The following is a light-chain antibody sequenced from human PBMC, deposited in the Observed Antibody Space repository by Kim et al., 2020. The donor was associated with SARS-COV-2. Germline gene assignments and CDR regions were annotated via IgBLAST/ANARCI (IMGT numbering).Light chain of an antibody. V-gene: IGKV1-33*01. CDR1: EDISNY. CDR2: DAS. CDR3: QQYDNLPLT. Sequence: DIQMTQSPSSLSASVGDRVTITCQANEDISNYLNWYQQKPGKAPKLLIYDASNLQTGVPSRFSGSGSGTDFTFTISSLQPEDIATYYRQQYDNLPLTFGGVTKVDI. J-gene: IGKJ4*01.